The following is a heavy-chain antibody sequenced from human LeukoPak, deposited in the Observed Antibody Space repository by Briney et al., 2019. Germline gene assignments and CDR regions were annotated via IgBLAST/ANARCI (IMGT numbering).Heavy chain of an antibody. V-gene: IGHV1-18*01. J-gene: IGHJ3*02. CDR3: ARDPAGGAFDI. CDR2: IRPYNGNT. CDR1: GYTFTNYI. Sequence: ASVKVSCKASGYTFTNYIVCWVRQAPGQGLEWMGWIRPYNGNTNYAQKLQGRVTMTTDTSTSTVYMELRSLRSDDTAVYYCARDPAGGAFDIWGQGTMVTVSS.